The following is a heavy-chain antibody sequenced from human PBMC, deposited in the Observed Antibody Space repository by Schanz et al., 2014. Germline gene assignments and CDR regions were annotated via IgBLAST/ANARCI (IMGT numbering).Heavy chain of an antibody. CDR1: GFIFSSYG. J-gene: IGHJ6*02. CDR3: ARVRRRIATPSTPSFRNYYYYAMDV. Sequence: QVQLVESGGGVVQPGRSLRLSCAASGFIFSSYGLHWVRQAPGKGLEWVAFIWYDGSNKYYADSVKGRFTISRDNSKNTLYLQMNRLRAEDACVYFCARVRRRIATPSTPSFRNYYYYAMDVWGQGNTVAVS. D-gene: IGHD6-13*01. CDR2: IWYDGSNK. V-gene: IGHV3-33*01.